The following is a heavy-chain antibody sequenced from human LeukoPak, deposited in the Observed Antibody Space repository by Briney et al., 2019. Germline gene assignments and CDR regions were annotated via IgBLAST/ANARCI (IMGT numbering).Heavy chain of an antibody. J-gene: IGHJ5*02. CDR1: GGSFSGYY. D-gene: IGHD3-22*01. Sequence: PSETLSLTCAVYGGSFSGYYWSWIRQPPGKELEWIGEINHSGSTNYNPSLKSRVTISVDTSKNQFSLKLSSVTAADTAVYYCARHPIGGWFDPWGQGTLVTVSS. CDR2: INHSGST. CDR3: ARHPIGGWFDP. V-gene: IGHV4-34*01.